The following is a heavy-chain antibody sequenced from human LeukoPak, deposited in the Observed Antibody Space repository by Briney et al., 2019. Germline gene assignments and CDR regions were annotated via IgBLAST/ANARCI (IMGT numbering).Heavy chain of an antibody. V-gene: IGHV1-46*01. CDR3: ARRNFGWLSLPDS. J-gene: IGHJ4*02. Sequence: ASVKVSCKASGYTFTSYYMHWVRQAPGQGLEWLGIINPSGGSTSYAQKLQGRVTMTTDTSTSTAYMELRSLRSDDTAVYYCARRNFGWLSLPDSWGRETLVTVPS. CDR1: GYTFTSYY. D-gene: IGHD3-9*01. CDR2: INPSGGST.